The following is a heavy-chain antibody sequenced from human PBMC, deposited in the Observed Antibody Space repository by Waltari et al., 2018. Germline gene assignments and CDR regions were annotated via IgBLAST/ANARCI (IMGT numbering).Heavy chain of an antibody. J-gene: IGHJ3*02. CDR2: ISFSGTT. CDR1: GGSISTHY. CDR3: ARDRDDSSGTDALDI. D-gene: IGHD3-22*01. V-gene: IGHV4-59*11. Sequence: QVQLQESGPRLVKPSETLSLAYTVSGGSISTHYWTWLRQPPGKGLEWMGYISFSGTTTYSPSLKSRVTISVDTSKNQVSLKLNSVTAADTAVYYCARDRDDSSGTDALDIWGQGTMVTVSS.